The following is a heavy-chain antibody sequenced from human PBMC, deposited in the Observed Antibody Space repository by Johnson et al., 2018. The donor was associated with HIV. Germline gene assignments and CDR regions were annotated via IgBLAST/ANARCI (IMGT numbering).Heavy chain of an antibody. D-gene: IGHD3-22*01. CDR3: ARNYYDSSDAFDI. J-gene: IGHJ3*02. Sequence: QVQLVESGGGVVQPGRSLRLSCAASGFTFSTYAMDWVRQAPGKGLEWVAVISNDGSNKYYADSVKGRFTISRDNSKNTLYLQMNSLRAEDTAVYYCARNYYDSSDAFDIWGQGTMVTVSS. V-gene: IGHV3-30*04. CDR1: GFTFSTYA. CDR2: ISNDGSNK.